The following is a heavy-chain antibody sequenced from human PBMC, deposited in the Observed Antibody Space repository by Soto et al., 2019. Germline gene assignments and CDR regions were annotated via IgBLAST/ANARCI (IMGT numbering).Heavy chain of an antibody. CDR3: AKGGPLPPAPLDY. D-gene: IGHD3-16*01. CDR2: ITYSGGDT. V-gene: IGHV3-23*01. Sequence: GSLRLSCAASGFAFSTYVMSWVRQAPGKGLEWVSAITYSGGDTYYADSVKGRFTISRDNSQNTVYLQMDSLRVEDTAVYYCAKGGPLPPAPLDYWGQGTLVTVSS. J-gene: IGHJ4*02. CDR1: GFAFSTYV.